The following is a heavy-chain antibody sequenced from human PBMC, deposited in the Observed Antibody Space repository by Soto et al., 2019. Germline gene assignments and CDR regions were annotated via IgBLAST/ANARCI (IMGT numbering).Heavy chain of an antibody. CDR1: GGSITTNHA. V-gene: IGHV4-4*02. D-gene: IGHD1-1*01. CDR3: TRGGYWTFDY. J-gene: IGHJ4*02. CDR2: IYQRGST. Sequence: SETLSLTCPVSGGSITTNHAWTWVRQFPGKGLEWIGEIYQRGSTSYNPSLKSRVTISVDESKNQFSLDLRSVTAADTAVYYCTRGGYWTFDYWGQGTLVTSPQ.